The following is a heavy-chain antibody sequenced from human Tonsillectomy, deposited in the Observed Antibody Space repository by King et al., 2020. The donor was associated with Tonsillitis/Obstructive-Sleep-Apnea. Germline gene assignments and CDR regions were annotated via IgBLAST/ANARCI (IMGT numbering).Heavy chain of an antibody. CDR1: GFTFSSYA. J-gene: IGHJ6*03. Sequence: QLVQSGGGVVQPGRSLRLSCAASGFTFSSYAMHWVRQAPGKGLEWVAVISYDGSNKYYADSVKGRFTISRDNSKNTLYLQMNSLRAEDTAVYYCARGGYCSSTSCPEGYYYYMDVWGKGTTVTVSS. CDR3: ARGGYCSSTSCPEGYYYYMDV. D-gene: IGHD2-2*01. CDR2: ISYDGSNK. V-gene: IGHV3-30*04.